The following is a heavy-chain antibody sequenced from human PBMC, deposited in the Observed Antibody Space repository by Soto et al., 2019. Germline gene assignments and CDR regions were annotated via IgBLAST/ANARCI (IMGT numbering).Heavy chain of an antibody. V-gene: IGHV5-51*01. D-gene: IGHD3-10*01. Sequence: GESLKICCKGSGYRFSSYWIGWVRQMPGKGLEWMGIIYPGDSDTKYSPSFQGQVTISADKSINTAYLQWSSLKASDTAMYYCARHMNDGSGSYYDAGFDYWGQGTLVTVSS. CDR3: ARHMNDGSGSYYDAGFDY. J-gene: IGHJ4*02. CDR1: GYRFSSYW. CDR2: IYPGDSDT.